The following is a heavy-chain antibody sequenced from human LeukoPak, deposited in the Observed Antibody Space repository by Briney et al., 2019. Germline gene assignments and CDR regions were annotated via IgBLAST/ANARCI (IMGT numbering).Heavy chain of an antibody. Sequence: ASVKVSCKASGGTFSSYTISWVRQAPGQGLEWMGRIIPILGIANYAQKFQGRVTITADKSTSTAYMELSSLRSEDTAVYYCARERRYCSSTSCYRVNWFDPWGQGTLVTVSS. CDR1: GGTFSSYT. V-gene: IGHV1-69*04. D-gene: IGHD2-2*01. CDR2: IIPILGIA. CDR3: ARERRYCSSTSCYRVNWFDP. J-gene: IGHJ5*02.